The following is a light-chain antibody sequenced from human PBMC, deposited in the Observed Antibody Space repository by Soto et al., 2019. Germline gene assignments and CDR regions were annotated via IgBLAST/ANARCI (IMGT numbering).Light chain of an antibody. Sequence: QSVLTQPPSVSAAPGQKVTISCSGSSSNIGNNIVSWYQQQLPGTAPKLLIYGNDRRPSGIPDRFSGSKSGTSATLGITGLQTGDEADYYCATWDASLSEVVFGGGTKLSVL. CDR2: GND. J-gene: IGLJ3*02. CDR1: SSNIGNNI. CDR3: ATWDASLSEVV. V-gene: IGLV1-51*01.